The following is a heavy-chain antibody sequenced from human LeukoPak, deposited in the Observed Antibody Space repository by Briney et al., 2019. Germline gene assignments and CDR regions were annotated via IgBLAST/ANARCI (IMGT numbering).Heavy chain of an antibody. V-gene: IGHV4-61*02. Sequence: SSQTLSLTCTVSGGSISSGSYYWSWIRQPAGKGLEWIGRIYTSGSTNYNPSLKSRVTISVNTSKNQFSLKLGSVTAADTAVYYCARLNYGSGSSFDYWGQGTLVTVSS. CDR1: GGSISSGSYY. CDR3: ARLNYGSGSSFDY. D-gene: IGHD3-10*01. J-gene: IGHJ4*02. CDR2: IYTSGST.